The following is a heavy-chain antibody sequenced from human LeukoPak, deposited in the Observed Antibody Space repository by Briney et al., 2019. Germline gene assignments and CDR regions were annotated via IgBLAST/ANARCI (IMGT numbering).Heavy chain of an antibody. J-gene: IGHJ4*02. CDR1: GGSISSYY. Sequence: SETLSLTCTVSGGSISSYYWSWIRQPPGKGLEWIGYIYYSGSTNYNPSLKSRVTISVDTSKNQFSLKLSSVTAADTAVYYCASGTQRLGFDYWGQGTLVTVSS. CDR2: IYYSGST. CDR3: ASGTQRLGFDY. V-gene: IGHV4-59*01. D-gene: IGHD6-25*01.